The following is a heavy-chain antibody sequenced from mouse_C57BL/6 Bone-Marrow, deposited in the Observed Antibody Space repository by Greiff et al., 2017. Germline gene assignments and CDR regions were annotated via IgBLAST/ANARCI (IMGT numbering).Heavy chain of an antibody. CDR2: IYPRSGNT. J-gene: IGHJ2*01. D-gene: IGHD3-2*02. CDR1: GYTFTSYG. CDR3: ARSDSSGDY. Sequence: VQRVESGAELARPGASVKLSCKASGYTFTSYGISWVKQRTGQGLEWIGEIYPRSGNTYYNEKFKGKATLTADKSSSTAYMELRSLTSEDSAVYFCARSDSSGDYWGQGTTLTVSS. V-gene: IGHV1-81*01.